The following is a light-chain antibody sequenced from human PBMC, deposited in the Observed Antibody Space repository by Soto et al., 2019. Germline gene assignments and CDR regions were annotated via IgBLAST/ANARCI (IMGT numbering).Light chain of an antibody. Sequence: SYELTQPPSVSVAPGQTARITCGGNNIGSESVHWYQQRPGQAPVLVVYDDSDRPSGIPERFSGSNSANTVTLTISRVEAGDEADYYCQVWYSSTDLYVFGSGTKVTVL. CDR3: QVWYSSTDLYV. CDR1: NIGSES. V-gene: IGLV3-21*02. J-gene: IGLJ1*01. CDR2: DDS.